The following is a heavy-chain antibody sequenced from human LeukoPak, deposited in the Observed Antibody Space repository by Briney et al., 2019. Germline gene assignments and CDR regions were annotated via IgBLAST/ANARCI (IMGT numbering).Heavy chain of an antibody. CDR2: ISSSSSYI. D-gene: IGHD3-22*01. V-gene: IGHV3-21*01. CDR3: ARGGTMIVVVYFDY. CDR1: GFTFSSYS. J-gene: IGHJ4*02. Sequence: GGSLRLSCAASGFTFSSYSMNWVRQAPGKGLEWVSSISSSSSYIYYADSVKGRFTISRDNAKNSLYLQMNSLRAEDTAVYYCARGGTMIVVVYFDYWGREPWSPSPQ.